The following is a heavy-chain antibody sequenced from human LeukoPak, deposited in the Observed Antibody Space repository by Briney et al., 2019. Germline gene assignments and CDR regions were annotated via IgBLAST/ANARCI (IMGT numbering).Heavy chain of an antibody. CDR2: INHSGST. D-gene: IGHD3-3*01. Sequence: SETLSLTCAVYGGSFSGYYWSWIRQPPGKGLEWIGEINHSGSTNYNPSLKSRVTISVDTSKNQFSLKLSSVTAADTAVYYCASAGLRFLEWLSGAFDYWGQGTLVTVSS. V-gene: IGHV4-34*01. CDR3: ASAGLRFLEWLSGAFDY. CDR1: GGSFSGYY. J-gene: IGHJ4*02.